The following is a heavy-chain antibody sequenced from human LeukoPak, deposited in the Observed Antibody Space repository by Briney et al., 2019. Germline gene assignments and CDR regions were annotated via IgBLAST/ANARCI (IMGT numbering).Heavy chain of an antibody. CDR3: AKVQNPDSSGYSGAFDI. Sequence: GGSLRLSCAASGFNFSNYAMSWVRQAPGKGLEWVSAISGSGGSTYYADSVKGRFTISRDNSKNTLYLQMNSLRAEDTAVYYCAKVQNPDSSGYSGAFDIWGQGTMVTVSS. CDR2: ISGSGGST. CDR1: GFNFSNYA. D-gene: IGHD3-22*01. V-gene: IGHV3-23*01. J-gene: IGHJ3*02.